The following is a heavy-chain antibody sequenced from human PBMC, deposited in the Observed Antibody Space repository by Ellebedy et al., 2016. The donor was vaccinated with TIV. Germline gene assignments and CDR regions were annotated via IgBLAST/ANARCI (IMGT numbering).Heavy chain of an antibody. Sequence: PGGSLRLSCAASGFTFSNYAMTWVRQAPGKGLEWVSTISSTGSRTYYADSVEGRFIISRDNSKKTLYLQMNSLRAEDTAIYYCAKGRGGGSDSSAPRYYFDSWGLGTLVTVSS. V-gene: IGHV3-23*01. D-gene: IGHD3-22*01. CDR1: GFTFSNYA. CDR3: AKGRGGGSDSSAPRYYFDS. CDR2: ISSTGSRT. J-gene: IGHJ4*02.